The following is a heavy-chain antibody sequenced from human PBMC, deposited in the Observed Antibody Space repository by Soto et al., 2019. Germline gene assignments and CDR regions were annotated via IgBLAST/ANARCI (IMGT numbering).Heavy chain of an antibody. CDR3: ASKSDYYYDSSGYY. CDR1: EFTFSSYE. V-gene: IGHV3-48*03. Sequence: GGSLRLSCAASEFTFSSYEMNWVRQAPGKGLEWVSYISSSGSTIYYADSVKGRFTISRDNAKNSLYLQMNSLRAEDTAVYYCASKSDYYYDSSGYYSGQGTLVTVSS. D-gene: IGHD3-22*01. CDR2: ISSSGSTI. J-gene: IGHJ4*02.